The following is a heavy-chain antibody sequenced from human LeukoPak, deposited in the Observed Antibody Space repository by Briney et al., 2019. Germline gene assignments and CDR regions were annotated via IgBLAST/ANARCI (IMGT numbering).Heavy chain of an antibody. CDR3: ARAEGSSSWYLV. CDR2: MNPNSGNT. J-gene: IGHJ4*02. Sequence: GASVKVSCKASGXTFTSYDINWVRQATGQGLEWMGWMNPNSGNTGYAQKFQGRVTMTRNTSISTAYMELSSLRSEDTAVYYCARAEGSSSWYLVWGQGTLVTVSS. CDR1: GXTFTSYD. D-gene: IGHD6-13*01. V-gene: IGHV1-8*01.